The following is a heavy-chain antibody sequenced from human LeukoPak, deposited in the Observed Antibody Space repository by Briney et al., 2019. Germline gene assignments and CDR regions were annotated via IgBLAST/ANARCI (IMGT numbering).Heavy chain of an antibody. CDR1: GYTFTSYG. CDR2: ISAYNGNT. CDR3: ARDNPNRLNGSGSYRYYFDY. J-gene: IGHJ4*02. D-gene: IGHD3-10*01. Sequence: ASVKVSCKASGYTFTSYGISWVRQAPGQGLEWMGWISAYNGNTNYAQKLQGRVTITTDESTSTAYMELSSLRSEDTAVYYCARDNPNRLNGSGSYRYYFDYWGQGTLVTVSS. V-gene: IGHV1-18*01.